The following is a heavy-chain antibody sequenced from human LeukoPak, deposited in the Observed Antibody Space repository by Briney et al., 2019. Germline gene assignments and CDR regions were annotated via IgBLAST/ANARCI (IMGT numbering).Heavy chain of an antibody. CDR3: ARDGAPDAHCSSSSCAIR. J-gene: IGHJ4*02. D-gene: IGHD2-2*01. CDR1: GFTFSSYW. CDR2: IKQDGSQK. Sequence: GGSLRLSCAASGFTFSSYWMNWVRQAPGKGLEWVANIKQDGSQKYYVDSVKGRFTISSDNAKNSLYLQMNSLRAEDTAVYYCARDGAPDAHCSSSSCAIRWGQGTLVTVSS. V-gene: IGHV3-7*01.